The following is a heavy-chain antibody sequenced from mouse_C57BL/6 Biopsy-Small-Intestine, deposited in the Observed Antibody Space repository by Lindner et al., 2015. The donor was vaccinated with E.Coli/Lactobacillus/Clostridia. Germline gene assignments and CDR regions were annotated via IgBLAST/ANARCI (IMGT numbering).Heavy chain of an antibody. J-gene: IGHJ3*01. CDR1: GYSFIGYY. Sequence: VQLQESGPELVKPGASVKISCKASGYSFIGYYMHWVKQSPEKSLEWIGEINPTTGGTTYNQKSKAKATLTVDRSSSTAYMQRKSLTSEDSAVYYCVRYHSSYAFLYWGQGTLVTVSA. CDR3: VRYHSSYAFLY. V-gene: IGHV1-42*01. D-gene: IGHD1-1*01. CDR2: INPTTGGT.